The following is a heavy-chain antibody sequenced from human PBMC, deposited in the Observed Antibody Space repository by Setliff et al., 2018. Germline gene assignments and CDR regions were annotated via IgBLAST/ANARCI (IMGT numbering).Heavy chain of an antibody. CDR3: ARSFSRREKFLPDY. CDR2: IIHSGST. V-gene: IGHV4-34*12. J-gene: IGHJ4*02. CDR1: GGSISSGDYY. Sequence: NPSETLSLTCTVSGGSISSGDYYWSWIRQPPGKRLEWIGEIIHSGSTNYNPSLKSRVTISMDTSKNQFSLKVSSVTAADTAVYYCARSFSRREKFLPDYWGQGALVTVSS.